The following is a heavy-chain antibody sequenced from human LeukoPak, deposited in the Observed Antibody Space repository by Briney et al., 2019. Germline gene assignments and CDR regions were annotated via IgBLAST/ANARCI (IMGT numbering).Heavy chain of an antibody. Sequence: PSQTLSLTCTVSGGSISSGGYYWSWIRQHPGKGLEWIGYIYYSGSTYYNPSLKSRVTISVDTSKNQFSLKLSSVTAADTAVYYCARGELFVTMIVGLLRPWGQGTLVTVSS. D-gene: IGHD3-22*01. CDR3: ARGELFVTMIVGLLRP. J-gene: IGHJ5*02. V-gene: IGHV4-31*03. CDR1: GGSISSGGYY. CDR2: IYYSGST.